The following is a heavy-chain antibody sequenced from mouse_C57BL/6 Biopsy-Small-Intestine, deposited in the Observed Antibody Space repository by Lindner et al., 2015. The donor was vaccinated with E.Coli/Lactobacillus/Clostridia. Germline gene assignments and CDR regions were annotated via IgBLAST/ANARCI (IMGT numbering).Heavy chain of an antibody. CDR3: AAYYSYYRYDPSAWFAY. D-gene: IGHD2-12*01. Sequence: VQLQESGPELVKPGASVKISCKASGYPFTGYSMNWVKQSHGKSLEWIGRINPYNGDTFYNQKFKGKATLTVDKSSSTAHMEIRSLTSEDSAVFYCAAYYSYYRYDPSAWFAYWGQGTLVTVSA. CDR1: GYPFTGYS. V-gene: IGHV1-20*01. CDR2: INPYNGDT. J-gene: IGHJ3*01.